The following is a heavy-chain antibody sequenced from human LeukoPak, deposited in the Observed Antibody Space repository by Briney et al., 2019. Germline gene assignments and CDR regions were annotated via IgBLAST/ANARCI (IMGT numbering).Heavy chain of an antibody. J-gene: IGHJ3*02. CDR3: ARDLRGYNYLRQVDAFDI. Sequence: GGSLRLSCAASGFTFSSYAMSWVRKAPGKGLELVSYISSNCSTIYYANSVKGRFTIFRDNAKTSLYLQMNSLRAEGTAVYYCARDLRGYNYLRQVDAFDIWGQGTMVTVSS. CDR2: ISSNCSTI. CDR1: GFTFSSYA. D-gene: IGHD5-24*01. V-gene: IGHV3-48*04.